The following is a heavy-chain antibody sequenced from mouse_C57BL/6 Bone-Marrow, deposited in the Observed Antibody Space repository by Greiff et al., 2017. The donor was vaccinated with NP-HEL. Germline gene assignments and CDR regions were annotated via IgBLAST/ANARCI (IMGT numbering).Heavy chain of an antibody. V-gene: IGHV3-6*01. J-gene: IGHJ2*01. CDR2: ISYDGSN. CDR1: GYSITSGYY. D-gene: IGHD1-1*01. Sequence: EVKLQESGPGLVKPSQSLSLTCSVTGYSITSGYYWNWIRQFPGNKLEWMGYISYDGSNNYNPSLKNRISITRDTSKNQFFLTLNSVTTEDTATYYCARGDYYGSSGDYWGQGTTLTVSS. CDR3: ARGDYYGSSGDY.